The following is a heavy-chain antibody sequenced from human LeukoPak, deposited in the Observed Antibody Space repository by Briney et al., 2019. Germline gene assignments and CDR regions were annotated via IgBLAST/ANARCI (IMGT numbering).Heavy chain of an antibody. D-gene: IGHD3-22*01. Sequence: GGSLRLSCAASGFTFSSYAMSWFRQAPGKGLEWVSGISGSGDNTYYADSVKGRFTISRDNSKNTLYVQVNSLGTEDTAAYYCAKGSYYDSSGSFYFDYWGQGTLVTVSS. CDR2: ISGSGDNT. CDR3: AKGSYYDSSGSFYFDY. CDR1: GFTFSSYA. V-gene: IGHV3-23*01. J-gene: IGHJ4*02.